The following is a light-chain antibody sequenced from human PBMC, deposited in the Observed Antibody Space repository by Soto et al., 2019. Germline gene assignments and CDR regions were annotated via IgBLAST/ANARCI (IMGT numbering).Light chain of an antibody. CDR1: SSDVGGYDY. J-gene: IGLJ2*01. CDR3: CSYTGSLTLL. Sequence: QSVLTQPASVSGSPGQSITISCTGSSSDVGGYDYVSWYQQHPGKAPKLMIYEVSNRPSGVSNRFSGSKSGNTVSLTISGLQAEDEADYYCCSYTGSLTLLFGGGTKLTVL. CDR2: EVS. V-gene: IGLV2-14*01.